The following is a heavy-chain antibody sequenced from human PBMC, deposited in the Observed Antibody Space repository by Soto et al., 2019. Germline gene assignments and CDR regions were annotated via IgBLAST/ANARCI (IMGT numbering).Heavy chain of an antibody. CDR2: IIPIFGTA. Sequence: SVKVSCKASGGTFSSYAISWVRQAPRQGLEWMGGIIPIFGTANYAQKFQGRVTITADESTSTAYMELSSLRSEDTAVYYCARESVHYDFWSGYFPLRYYYYYYGMDVWGQGTTVTGTS. J-gene: IGHJ6*02. D-gene: IGHD3-3*01. V-gene: IGHV1-69*13. CDR1: GGTFSSYA. CDR3: ARESVHYDFWSGYFPLRYYYYYYGMDV.